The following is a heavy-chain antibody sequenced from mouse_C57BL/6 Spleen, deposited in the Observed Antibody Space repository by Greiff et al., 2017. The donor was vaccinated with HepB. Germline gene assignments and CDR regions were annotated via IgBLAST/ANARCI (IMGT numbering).Heavy chain of an antibody. D-gene: IGHD1-1*01. CDR2: IDPSDSYT. Sequence: QVQLQQSGAELVMPGASVKLSCKASGYTFTSYWMHWVKQRPGQGLEWIGEIDPSDSYTNYNQKFKGKSTLTVDKSSSTAYMQLSSLTSEASAVYYGASYYYGSSSFAYWGQGTLVTVSA. V-gene: IGHV1-69*01. J-gene: IGHJ3*01. CDR1: GYTFTSYW. CDR3: ASYYYGSSSFAY.